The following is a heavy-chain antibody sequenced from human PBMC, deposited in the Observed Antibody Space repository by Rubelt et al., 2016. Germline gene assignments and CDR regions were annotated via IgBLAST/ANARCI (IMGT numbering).Heavy chain of an antibody. CDR1: GYTFTSYG. CDR2: ISAYNGNT. Sequence: QVQLVQSGAEVKKPGASVKVSCKASGYTFTSYGISWVRQAPGQGLEWMGWISAYNGNTNYAQKLQGRVTMTTYTSTSTGYMGLRSLRSDDTAVYYCARVISGVEYSSSWHFDYWGQGTLVTVSS. CDR3: ARVISGVEYSSSWHFDY. V-gene: IGHV1-18*01. J-gene: IGHJ4*02. D-gene: IGHD6-13*01.